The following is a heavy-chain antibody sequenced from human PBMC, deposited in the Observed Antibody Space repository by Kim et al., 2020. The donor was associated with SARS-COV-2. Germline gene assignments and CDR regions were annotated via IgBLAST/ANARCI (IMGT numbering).Heavy chain of an antibody. V-gene: IGHV6-1*01. J-gene: IGHJ4*02. D-gene: IGHD6-6*01. CDR3: ARGMDSSSSFFDY. Sequence: YAVSVKSRITINPDTSKNQFSLQLNSVTPEDTAVYYCARGMDSSSSFFDYWGQGTLVTVSS.